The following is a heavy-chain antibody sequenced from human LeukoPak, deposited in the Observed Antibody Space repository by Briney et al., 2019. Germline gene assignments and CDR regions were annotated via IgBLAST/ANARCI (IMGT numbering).Heavy chain of an antibody. J-gene: IGHJ6*03. Sequence: ASVKVSCKASGGTFSSYAISWVRQAPGQGLDWMGGIIPIFGTANYAQKFQGRVTITTDESTSTAYMELSSLRSEDTAVYYCARGPGGYYYYYYMDVWGKGTTVTVSS. CDR3: ARGPGGYYYYYYMDV. D-gene: IGHD3-10*01. CDR1: GGTFSSYA. V-gene: IGHV1-69*05. CDR2: IIPIFGTA.